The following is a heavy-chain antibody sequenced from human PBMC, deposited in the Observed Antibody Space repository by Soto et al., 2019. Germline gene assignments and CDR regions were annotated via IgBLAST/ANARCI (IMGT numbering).Heavy chain of an antibody. D-gene: IGHD2-15*01. CDR2: IFPDGST. CDR3: ARRALPHAFVDY. J-gene: IGHJ4*02. CDR1: GFTVNTNY. Sequence: EVQLMESGGGLVQPGGSLRLSCTVSGFTVNTNYMNWVRQAPGKGLEWLSVIFPDGSTYYTDSVRDRFTISRDNSKNTVYLQMNSLRPEDTAVYVCARRALPHAFVDYWGQGTLVTVSS. V-gene: IGHV3-66*01.